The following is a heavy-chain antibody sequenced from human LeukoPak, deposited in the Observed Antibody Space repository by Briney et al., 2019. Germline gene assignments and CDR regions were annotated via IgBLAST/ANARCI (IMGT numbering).Heavy chain of an antibody. Sequence: ASVKVSCKASGYTFTSYYMHWVRQAPGQGLEWMGIINPSGGSTSYAQKFQGRVTMTRDTSTSTVYMELSSLRSEDTAVYYCASGGEWELLLQACFDYWGQGTLVTVSS. CDR2: INPSGGST. V-gene: IGHV1-46*01. CDR3: ASGGEWELLLQACFDY. J-gene: IGHJ4*02. D-gene: IGHD1-26*01. CDR1: GYTFTSYY.